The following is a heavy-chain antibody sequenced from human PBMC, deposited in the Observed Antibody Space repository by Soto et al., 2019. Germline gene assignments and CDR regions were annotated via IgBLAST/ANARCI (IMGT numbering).Heavy chain of an antibody. Sequence: GGSLRLSCAASGFTFSSYGIHWVRQAPGKGVEGVGVIWYDGSNKYYADSVKGRFTISRDNSKNTLYLQMNSLRAEDTAVYYCAREFGGYSYGYYYYYGMDVWGQGTTVTVSS. D-gene: IGHD5-18*01. CDR2: IWYDGSNK. J-gene: IGHJ6*02. V-gene: IGHV3-33*01. CDR1: GFTFSSYG. CDR3: AREFGGYSYGYYYYYGMDV.